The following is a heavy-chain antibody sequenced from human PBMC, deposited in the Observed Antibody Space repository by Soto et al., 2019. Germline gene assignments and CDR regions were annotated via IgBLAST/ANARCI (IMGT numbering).Heavy chain of an antibody. CDR3: ARAKGGPRELWYFDY. Sequence: PSETLSLTCAVYCGSFSGYYWSWIRQPPGKGLEWIGEINHSGSTNYNPSLKSRVTISVDTSKNQFSLKLSSVTAADTAVYYCARAKGGPRELWYFDYWGQGTLVTVSS. V-gene: IGHV4-34*01. D-gene: IGHD2-21*01. J-gene: IGHJ4*02. CDR1: CGSFSGYY. CDR2: INHSGST.